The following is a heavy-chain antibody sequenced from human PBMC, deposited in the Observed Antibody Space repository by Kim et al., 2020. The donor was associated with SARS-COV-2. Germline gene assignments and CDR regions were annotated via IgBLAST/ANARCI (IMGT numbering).Heavy chain of an antibody. V-gene: IGHV4-59*08. J-gene: IGHJ1*01. CDR2: IYYSGST. CDR1: GGSISSYY. CDR3: ARHAPGGDILTGRGYFQH. D-gene: IGHD3-9*01. Sequence: SETLSLTCTVSGGSISSYYWSWIRQPPGKGLEWIGYIYYSGSTNYNPSLKSRVTISVDTSKNQFSLKLSSVTAADTAVYYCARHAPGGDILTGRGYFQHWGQGTLVTVSS.